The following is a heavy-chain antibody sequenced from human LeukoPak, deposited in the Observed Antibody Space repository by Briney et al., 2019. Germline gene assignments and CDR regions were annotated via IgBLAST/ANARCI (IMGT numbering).Heavy chain of an antibody. CDR1: GYTFTGYY. V-gene: IGHV1-2*02. D-gene: IGHD1-26*01. CDR2: INPNSGGT. J-gene: IGHJ4*02. CDR3: ARGTNSWELPDY. Sequence: ASVKVSRKASGYTFTGYYMHWVRQAPGQGLEWMGWINPNSGGTNYAQKFQGRVTMTRDTSISTAYMELSRLRSDDTAVYYCARGTNSWELPDYWGQGTLVTVSS.